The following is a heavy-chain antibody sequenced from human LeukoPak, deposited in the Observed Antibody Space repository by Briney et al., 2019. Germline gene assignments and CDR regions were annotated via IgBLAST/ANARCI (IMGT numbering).Heavy chain of an antibody. D-gene: IGHD3-22*01. CDR3: ARDVSLGYYDSSGHIPQIYFDY. J-gene: IGHJ4*02. CDR2: IIPILGIA. V-gene: IGHV1-69*04. CDR1: GGTFSSYA. Sequence: SVKVSCKASGGTFSSYAISWVRQAPGQGLEWMGRIIPILGIANYAQKFQGRVTITADKSTSTAYMELSSLRSEDTAVYYCARDVSLGYYDSSGHIPQIYFDYWGQGTLVTVSS.